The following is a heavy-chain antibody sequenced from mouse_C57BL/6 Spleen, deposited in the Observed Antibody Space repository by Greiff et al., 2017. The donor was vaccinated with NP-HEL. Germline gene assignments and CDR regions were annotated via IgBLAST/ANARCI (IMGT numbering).Heavy chain of an antibody. CDR1: GFTFSSYA. V-gene: IGHV5-4*01. Sequence: EVQGVESGGGLVKPGGSLKLSCAASGFTFSSYAMSWVRQTPEKRLEWVATISDGGSYTYYPDNVKGRFTISRDNAKNNLYLQMSHLKSEDTAMYYCAREGVLRHYWYFDVWGTGTTVTVSS. CDR3: AREGVLRHYWYFDV. CDR2: ISDGGSYT. D-gene: IGHD1-2*01. J-gene: IGHJ1*03.